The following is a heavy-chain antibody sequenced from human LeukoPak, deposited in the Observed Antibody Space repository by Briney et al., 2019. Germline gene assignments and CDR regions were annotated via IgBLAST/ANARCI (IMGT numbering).Heavy chain of an antibody. CDR1: GYTFTSYG. D-gene: IGHD3-22*01. J-gene: IGHJ4*02. CDR2: IIPILGIA. CDR3: ARASKSYYYDSSGSTALDY. Sequence: ASVKVSCKASGYTFTSYGISWVRQAPGQGLEWMGRIIPILGIANYAQKFQGRVTITADKSTSTAYMELSSLRSEDTAVYYCARASKSYYYDSSGSTALDYWGQGTLVTVSS. V-gene: IGHV1-69*04.